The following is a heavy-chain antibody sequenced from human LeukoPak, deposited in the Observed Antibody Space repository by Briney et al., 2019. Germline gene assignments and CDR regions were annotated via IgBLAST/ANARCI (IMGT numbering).Heavy chain of an antibody. CDR2: IKQDGSEK. CDR3: AKGVGDYYGSGSYYPCYMDV. D-gene: IGHD3-10*01. J-gene: IGHJ6*03. CDR1: GFTFSSYW. V-gene: IGHV3-7*01. Sequence: GGSLRLSCAASGFTFSSYWMSWVRQAPGKGLEWVANIKQDGSEKYYVDSVKGRFTISRDNSKNTLYLQMNSLRAEDTAVYYCAKGVGDYYGSGSYYPCYMDVWGKGTTVTISS.